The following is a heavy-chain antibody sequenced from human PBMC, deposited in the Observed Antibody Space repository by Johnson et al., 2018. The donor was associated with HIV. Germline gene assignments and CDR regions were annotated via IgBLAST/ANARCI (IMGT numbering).Heavy chain of an antibody. J-gene: IGHJ3*02. D-gene: IGHD6-19*01. Sequence: VQLVESGGGVVRPGGSLRLSCAASGLTISDNYMSWVRPAPGTGLEWVSVIYSGGSTSYADSVKGRFPISRDNSKNTLYLQMNSLRAEDTAGYYCAKDWDSGYSSGWPLKGAFDIWGQGTMVTVSS. CDR3: AKDWDSGYSSGWPLKGAFDI. V-gene: IGHV3-66*02. CDR1: GLTISDNY. CDR2: IYSGGST.